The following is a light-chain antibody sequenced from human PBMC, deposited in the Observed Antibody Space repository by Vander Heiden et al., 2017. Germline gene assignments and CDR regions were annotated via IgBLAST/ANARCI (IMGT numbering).Light chain of an antibody. Sequence: DFVMTQSPESLAVSLGERAAINCKSSQSVLYSSNNRNYLAWYQRRPGQPPKLPIYWASTRDSGVPDRFNGSGSGTDFTLTISSLQSEDAAVYYCQQYYSFPLTFGGGTKVEIK. J-gene: IGKJ4*01. V-gene: IGKV4-1*01. CDR3: QQYYSFPLT. CDR1: QSVLYSSNNRNY. CDR2: WAS.